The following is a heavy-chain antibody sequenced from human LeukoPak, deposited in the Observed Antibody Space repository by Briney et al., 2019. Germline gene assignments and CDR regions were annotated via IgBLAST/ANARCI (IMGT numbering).Heavy chain of an antibody. D-gene: IGHD3-3*01. V-gene: IGHV1-18*01. CDR3: AREIPYYDFWSGYYNYYYYGMDV. Sequence: ASVKVSCKASGYTFTSYDINWVRQAPGQGLEWMGWISAYNGNTNYAQKLQGRVTMTTDTSTSTAYMELRSLRSDDTAVYYCAREIPYYDFWSGYYNYYYYGMDVWGQGTTVTVSS. CDR2: ISAYNGNT. CDR1: GYTFTSYD. J-gene: IGHJ6*02.